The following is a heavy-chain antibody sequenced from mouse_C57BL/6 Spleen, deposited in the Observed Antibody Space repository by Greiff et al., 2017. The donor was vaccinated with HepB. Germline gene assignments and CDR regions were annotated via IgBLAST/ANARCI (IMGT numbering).Heavy chain of an antibody. CDR2: IWGDGST. J-gene: IGHJ4*01. Sequence: VMLVESGPGLVAPSQSLSITCTVSGFSLTSYGVSWVRQPPGKGLEWLGVIWGDGSTNYHSALISRLSISKDNSKSQVFLKLNSLQTDDTATYYCAGGVTGLFYYAMDYWGQGTSVTVSS. D-gene: IGHD2-1*01. CDR3: AGGVTGLFYYAMDY. V-gene: IGHV2-3*01. CDR1: GFSLTSYG.